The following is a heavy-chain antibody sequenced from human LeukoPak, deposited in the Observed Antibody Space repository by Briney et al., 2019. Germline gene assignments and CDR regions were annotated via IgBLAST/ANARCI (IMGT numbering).Heavy chain of an antibody. D-gene: IGHD3-16*02. V-gene: IGHV3-21*01. Sequence: GGSLRLSCAASGFTFSSYSMNWVRQAPEEGLEWVSSISSSSGYIYYADSVKGRFTISRDNAKNSLYLQMNSLRAEDTAVYYCARDPLGGVIDYFDYWGQGTLVTVSS. CDR1: GFTFSSYS. J-gene: IGHJ4*02. CDR2: ISSSSGYI. CDR3: ARDPLGGVIDYFDY.